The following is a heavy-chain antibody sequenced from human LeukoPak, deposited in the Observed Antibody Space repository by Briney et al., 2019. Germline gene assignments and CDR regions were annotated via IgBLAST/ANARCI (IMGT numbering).Heavy chain of an antibody. Sequence: ASVKVSCKASGYTFSSYGVSWVRQAPGQGLEWMGWISAYNGNTNYAQKLQGRVTMTTDTSTSTAYMQLRSLRSDDTAVCYCARAGSITIFGVVVAHNWFDPWGQGTLVTVSS. CDR2: ISAYNGNT. J-gene: IGHJ5*02. CDR1: GYTFSSYG. CDR3: ARAGSITIFGVVVAHNWFDP. V-gene: IGHV1-18*01. D-gene: IGHD3-3*01.